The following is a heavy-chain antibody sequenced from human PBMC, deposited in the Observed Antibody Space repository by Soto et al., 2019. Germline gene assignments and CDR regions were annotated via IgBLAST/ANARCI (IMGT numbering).Heavy chain of an antibody. CDR2: IIPIFGTA. D-gene: IGHD2-2*01. CDR3: ASAAWYQLLFPSPYFYYGLAV. Sequence: ASVPVSHQASGGTLRRYAIIWVRQAPAPGLEWMGGIIPIFGTAHYPQQFQGRVTITADKSTSTAYMELSSRRSEDTAVYYCASAAWYQLLFPSPYFYYGLAVWGQGTTVTAP. V-gene: IGHV1-69*06. CDR1: GGTLRRYA. J-gene: IGHJ6*02.